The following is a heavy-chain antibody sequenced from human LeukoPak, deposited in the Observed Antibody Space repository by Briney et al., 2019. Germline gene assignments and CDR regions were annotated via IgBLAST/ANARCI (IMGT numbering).Heavy chain of an antibody. CDR2: INPNSGGT. CDR3: ASTPLRLAGTDY. Sequence: ASVKVSCKASGYTFTSYDINWVRQATGQGLEWMGWINPNSGGTNYAQKFQGRVTMTRDTSISTAYMELSRLRSDDTAVYYCASTPLRLAGTDYWGQGTLVTVSS. J-gene: IGHJ4*02. V-gene: IGHV1-2*02. CDR1: GYTFTSYD. D-gene: IGHD6-19*01.